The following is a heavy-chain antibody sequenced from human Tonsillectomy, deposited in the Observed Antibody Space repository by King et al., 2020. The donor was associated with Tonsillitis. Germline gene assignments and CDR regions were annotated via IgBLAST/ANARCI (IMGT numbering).Heavy chain of an antibody. D-gene: IGHD6-6*01. Sequence: VQLQQWGAGLLKPSETLSLTCAVYGGSFSDYYWSWIRQAPGKGLEWIGEINHSGTTNYNPSLKSRVSISVTTSKKQFSLSLRYVTAADTAVYYCARYEYIRSSIFDYWGQGTLVTVSS. CDR2: INHSGTT. CDR3: ARYEYIRSSIFDY. J-gene: IGHJ4*02. V-gene: IGHV4-34*01. CDR1: GGSFSDYY.